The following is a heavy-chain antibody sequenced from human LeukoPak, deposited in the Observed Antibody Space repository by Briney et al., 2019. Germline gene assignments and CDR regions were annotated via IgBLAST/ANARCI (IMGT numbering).Heavy chain of an antibody. CDR2: IYTSGST. CDR3: ARDGGLTGYFIFDY. J-gene: IGHJ4*02. Sequence: SETLSLTCTVSGGSISSYYWSWIRQPAGKGLEWIGRIYTSGSTNYNPSLKSRVTMSVDTSKNQFSLKLSSVTAADKAVYYWARDGGLTGYFIFDYWGQGTLVTVSS. V-gene: IGHV4-4*07. CDR1: GGSISSYY. D-gene: IGHD3-9*01.